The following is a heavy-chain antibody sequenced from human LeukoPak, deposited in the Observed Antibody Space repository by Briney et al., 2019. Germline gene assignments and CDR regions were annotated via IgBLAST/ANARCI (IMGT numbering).Heavy chain of an antibody. Sequence: GGSLRLSCAASGFPFSSYEIHWLRQAPGKGLEWVAHISGSSGNILYSDSVKGRFSVSRDNANNLLYLQMNSLRVEDTAVYYCAREKIPALVFDPWGQGTLVAVSP. CDR2: ISGSSGNI. D-gene: IGHD6-13*01. CDR3: AREKIPALVFDP. J-gene: IGHJ5*02. V-gene: IGHV3-48*03. CDR1: GFPFSSYE.